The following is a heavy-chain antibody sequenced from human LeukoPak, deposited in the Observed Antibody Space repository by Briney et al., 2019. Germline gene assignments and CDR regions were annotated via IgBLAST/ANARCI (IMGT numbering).Heavy chain of an antibody. J-gene: IGHJ4*02. CDR3: ARGRAGAIFGVVIIDPEKEYYFDY. V-gene: IGHV1-2*02. CDR2: INPNSGGT. D-gene: IGHD3-3*01. Sequence: ASVKVSCKASGYTFTNYFKYWVRHAPGQGLEWMGWINPNSGGTNYAQKFQGRFTMTSDTSISTAYMELSRLRSDDTAVYYCARGRAGAIFGVVIIDPEKEYYFDYWGQGTLVTVSS. CDR1: GYTFTNYF.